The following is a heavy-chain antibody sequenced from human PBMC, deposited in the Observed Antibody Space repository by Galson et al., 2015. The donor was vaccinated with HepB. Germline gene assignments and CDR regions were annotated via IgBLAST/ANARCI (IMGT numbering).Heavy chain of an antibody. CDR3: ARGLGGDPPGFEY. J-gene: IGHJ4*02. CDR2: INMDGNST. Sequence: SLRLSCAASGFTFSSYWMSWVRQAPGKGLVWVSRINMDGNSTTYADSVRGRFTISRDNAKNTLYLQMNSLRAEDTAVYYCARGLGGDPPGFEYWGQGTLVAVSS. V-gene: IGHV3-74*01. D-gene: IGHD3-16*01. CDR1: GFTFSSYW.